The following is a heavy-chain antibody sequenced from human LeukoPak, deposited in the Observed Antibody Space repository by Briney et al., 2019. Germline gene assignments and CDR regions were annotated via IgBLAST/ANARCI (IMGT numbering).Heavy chain of an antibody. CDR1: GYTFTDYY. J-gene: IGHJ4*02. V-gene: IGHV1-69-2*01. CDR3: ATMGYCSSTSCYTDGIDY. Sequence: ASVKISCKVSGYTFTDYYMRWVQQAPGKGLEWMGLVDPEDGETIYAEKFQGRVTITADTSTDTAYMELSSLRSEDTAVYYCATMGYCSSTSCYTDGIDYWGQGTLVTVSS. D-gene: IGHD2-2*02. CDR2: VDPEDGET.